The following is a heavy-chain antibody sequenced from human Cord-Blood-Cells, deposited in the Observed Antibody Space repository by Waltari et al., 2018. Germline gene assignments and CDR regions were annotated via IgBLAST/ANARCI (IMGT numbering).Heavy chain of an antibody. CDR1: GGSFSGYY. Sequence: QVQLQQWGAGLLKPSETLSLTCAVYGGSFSGYYWSWIRQPPGKGLAWIGEIKHSGSTNYTPSLKSRVTISVDTSKNQFSLKLSSVTAADTAVYYCAIRPGVGAFDYWGQGTLVTVSS. J-gene: IGHJ4*02. CDR2: IKHSGST. V-gene: IGHV4-34*01. CDR3: AIRPGVGAFDY. D-gene: IGHD3-16*01.